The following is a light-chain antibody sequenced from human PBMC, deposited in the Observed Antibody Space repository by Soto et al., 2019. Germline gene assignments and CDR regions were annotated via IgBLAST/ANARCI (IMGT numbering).Light chain of an antibody. V-gene: IGLV2-14*01. CDR3: SSYTTTSTLV. CDR2: EVR. Sequence: QSVLTQPASVSGSPGQSITVACTGTNRDVGSYNVVSWYQQRPGEAPKLIISEVRNRPSGISYRFTGSKSGNTASLTTSGLQAEDEDDYYCSSYTTTSTLVFGGGTKLTVL. CDR1: NRDVGSYNV. J-gene: IGLJ3*02.